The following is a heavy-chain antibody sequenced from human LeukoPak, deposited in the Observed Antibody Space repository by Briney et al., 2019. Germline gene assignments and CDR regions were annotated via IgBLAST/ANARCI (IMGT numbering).Heavy chain of an antibody. CDR2: IIPIFGSA. J-gene: IGHJ6*02. D-gene: IGHD2-2*02. V-gene: IGHV1-69*13. CDR3: ASVTYTNYYYGMDV. Sequence: SVKVSCKASGGTFSSYAISWVRQAPGQGLEWMGGIIPIFGSANYAQKFQGRVTITADESTSTAYMELSSLRSEDTAVYYCASVTYTNYYYGMDVWGQGTTVTVSS. CDR1: GGTFSSYA.